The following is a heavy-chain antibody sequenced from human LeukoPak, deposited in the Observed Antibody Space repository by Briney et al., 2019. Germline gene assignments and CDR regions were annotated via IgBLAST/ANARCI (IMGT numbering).Heavy chain of an antibody. CDR1: GFTFSSYG. CDR3: AKDRRYYYYYGMDV. V-gene: IGHV3-30*18. J-gene: IGHJ6*02. Sequence: GGSLRLSCAASGFTFSSYGMHWVRQAPGKGLEWAAVISYDGSNKYYADSVKGRFTISRDNSKNTLYLQMNSLRAEDTAVYYCAKDRRYYYYYGMDVWGQGTTVTVSS. CDR2: ISYDGSNK.